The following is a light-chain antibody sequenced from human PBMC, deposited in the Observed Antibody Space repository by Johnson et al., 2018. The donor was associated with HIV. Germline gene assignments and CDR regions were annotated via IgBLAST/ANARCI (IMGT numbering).Light chain of an antibody. CDR3: ATWDSSLGAHYV. J-gene: IGLJ1*01. Sequence: QSVLTQPPSVSAAPGQKVTISCSGSSSNIGNNYVSWYQQLPGTAPKLLIYEKNKRPSGIPDRFSASKSGTSATLDITGLQTGEEADYYCATWDSSLGAHYVFGTGTQVTVL. CDR1: SSNIGNNY. CDR2: EKN. V-gene: IGLV1-51*02.